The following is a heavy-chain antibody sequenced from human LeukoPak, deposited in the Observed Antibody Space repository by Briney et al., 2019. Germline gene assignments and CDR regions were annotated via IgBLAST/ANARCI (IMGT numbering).Heavy chain of an antibody. CDR1: GGSISSYY. Sequence: SETLSLTCTVSGGSISSYYWSWIRQPPGKGLEWIGEINHSGSTNYSPSLKSRVTISVDTSKNQFSLKLSSVTAADTAVYYCAATTEGRFDAFDIWGQGTMVTVSS. J-gene: IGHJ3*02. CDR3: AATTEGRFDAFDI. V-gene: IGHV4-34*01. CDR2: INHSGST. D-gene: IGHD4-17*01.